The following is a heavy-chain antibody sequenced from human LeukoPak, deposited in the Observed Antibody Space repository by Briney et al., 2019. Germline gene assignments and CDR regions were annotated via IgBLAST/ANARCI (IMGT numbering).Heavy chain of an antibody. CDR1: GGSISSYY. D-gene: IGHD1-26*01. J-gene: IGHJ2*01. V-gene: IGHV4-59*08. CDR2: IYYSGCT. CDR3: ARGIRVATTAGWYFDL. Sequence: SETLSLTCTVSGGSISSYYWSWIRQPPGKGLEWIGYIYYSGCTNYNPSLKSRVTISVDTSKNQFSLKLSSVTAADTAAVCCARGIRVATTAGWYFDLWGRGTLVTVSS.